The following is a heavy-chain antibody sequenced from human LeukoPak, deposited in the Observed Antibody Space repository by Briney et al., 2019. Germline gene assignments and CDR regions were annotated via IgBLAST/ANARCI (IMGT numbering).Heavy chain of an antibody. J-gene: IGHJ3*02. V-gene: IGHV3-49*03. CDR3: TREYSYSPSMDAFDI. Sequence: GGSLRLSCTASGFTFGDYAMSWFRQAPGKGLEWVGFIRSKAYGGTAEYAASVKGRFTISRDDSKSIAYLQMNSLKIEDTAVYYCTREYSYSPSMDAFDIWGQGTVVTVSS. D-gene: IGHD5-18*01. CDR2: IRSKAYGGTA. CDR1: GFTFGDYA.